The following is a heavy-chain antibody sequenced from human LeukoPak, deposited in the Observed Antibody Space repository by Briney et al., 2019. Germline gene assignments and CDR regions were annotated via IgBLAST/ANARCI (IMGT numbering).Heavy chain of an antibody. J-gene: IGHJ5*02. D-gene: IGHD4-11*01. CDR1: GFTFTSSA. CDR2: IVVGSGNT. V-gene: IGHV1-58*01. Sequence: ASVKVSCKASGFTFTSSAVQWVRQARGQRLEWIGWIVVGSGNTNYAQKFQERVTITRDMSTSTAYMELSSLRSEDTAVYYCAADLCYSNYARFDPWGQGTLVTVSS. CDR3: AADLCYSNYARFDP.